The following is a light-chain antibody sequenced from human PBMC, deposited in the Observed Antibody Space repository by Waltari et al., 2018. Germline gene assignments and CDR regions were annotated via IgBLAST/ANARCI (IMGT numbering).Light chain of an antibody. CDR1: SSDLGGYDY. CDR3: CSYAGGSYV. V-gene: IGLV2-11*01. Sequence: QSALPQPRSVSGSPGQSVTISCTGTSSDLGGYDYFSWYQQPPGKAPKLFIYDVTKRPSGVPDRFSGSRSGTTASLTISGLQPEDEADYYCCSYAGGSYVFGTGTKVTVL. CDR2: DVT. J-gene: IGLJ1*01.